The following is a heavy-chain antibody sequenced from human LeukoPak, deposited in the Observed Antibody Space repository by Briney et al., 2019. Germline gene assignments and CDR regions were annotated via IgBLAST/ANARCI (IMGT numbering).Heavy chain of an antibody. CDR3: ARGRRAVAGWFDP. J-gene: IGHJ5*02. Sequence: ASVKVSCKASGYTFTSYYMHWVRQAPGQGLEWMGIIHPSAGNTGYSQKFHGRVIMTRDTSTSTVYMELSSLTSEDTAMYYCARGRRAVAGWFDPWGQGTLVTVSS. V-gene: IGHV1-46*01. CDR1: GYTFTSYY. CDR2: IHPSAGNT. D-gene: IGHD6-19*01.